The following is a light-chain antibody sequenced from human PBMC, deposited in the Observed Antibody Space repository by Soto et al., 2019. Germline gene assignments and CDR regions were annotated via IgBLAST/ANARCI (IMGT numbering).Light chain of an antibody. J-gene: IGLJ1*01. V-gene: IGLV2-8*01. CDR1: SSDVGGYNY. Sequence: QALLTESPSASGSPGQSVTISCIGTSSDVGGYNYVSWYQHHPGKAPKLIIYEVTKRPSGVPDRFSGSRSGTTASLTVSGLQAEDEADYYCGSYAGGNTFVFGTGTKVTVL. CDR2: EVT. CDR3: GSYAGGNTFV.